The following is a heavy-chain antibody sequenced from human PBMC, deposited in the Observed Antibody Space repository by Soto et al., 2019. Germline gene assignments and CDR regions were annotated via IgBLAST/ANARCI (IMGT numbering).Heavy chain of an antibody. J-gene: IGHJ3*02. D-gene: IGHD2-2*01. CDR1: GFTFSSYG. CDR3: ARALYRYCSSTSCSFPFDI. CDR2: IWYDGSNK. Sequence: GGSLRLYCAASGFTFSSYGMHWVRQAPGKGLEWVAVIWYDGSNKYYADSVKGRFTISRDNSKNTLYLQMNSLRAEDTAVYYCARALYRYCSSTSCSFPFDIWGQGTMVTV. V-gene: IGHV3-33*01.